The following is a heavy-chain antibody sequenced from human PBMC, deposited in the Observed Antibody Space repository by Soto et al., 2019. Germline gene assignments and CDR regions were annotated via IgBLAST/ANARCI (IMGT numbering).Heavy chain of an antibody. V-gene: IGHV3-33*01. CDR2: IWSDGNRK. Sequence: QVQLVESGGGAVQPGRSLRLSCAASGFTLSDYGMHWGRQAPDKGLERVAVIWSDGNRKYYADSVKGRFAISRDNPDNTLFLEMNSLTAEDTAVYYCVRGGKTAGGFDVWGQGTMVTVSS. CDR3: VRGGKTAGGFDV. J-gene: IGHJ3*01. D-gene: IGHD2-15*01. CDR1: GFTLSDYG.